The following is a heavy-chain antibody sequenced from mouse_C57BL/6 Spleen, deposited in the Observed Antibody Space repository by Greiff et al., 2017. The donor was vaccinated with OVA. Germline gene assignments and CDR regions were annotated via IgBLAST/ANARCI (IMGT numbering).Heavy chain of an antibody. CDR1: GYAFSSYW. V-gene: IGHV1-80*01. D-gene: IGHD1-1*01. J-gene: IGHJ4*01. CDR3: ARGGGSSSRYAMDY. Sequence: VKVVESGAELVKPGASVKISCKASGYAFSSYWMNWVKQRPGKGLEWIGQIYPGDGDTNYNGKFKGKATLTADKSSSTAYMQLSSLTSEDSAVYFCARGGGSSSRYAMDYWGQGTSVTVSS. CDR2: IYPGDGDT.